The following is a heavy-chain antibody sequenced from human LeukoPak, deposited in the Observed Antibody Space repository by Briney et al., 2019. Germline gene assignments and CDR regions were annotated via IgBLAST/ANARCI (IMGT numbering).Heavy chain of an antibody. CDR2: LYPGDSDT. CDR1: GYSFTSYW. Sequence: GESLKISCKGSGYSFTSYWIGWVRQMPGKGLEWMGILYPGDSDTRYSPSFQGQVTISADKSISTAYLQWSSLKASDTAMYYCARQDSGSYYRVYFDYWGQGTLVTVSS. CDR3: ARQDSGSYYRVYFDY. V-gene: IGHV5-51*01. J-gene: IGHJ4*02. D-gene: IGHD1-26*01.